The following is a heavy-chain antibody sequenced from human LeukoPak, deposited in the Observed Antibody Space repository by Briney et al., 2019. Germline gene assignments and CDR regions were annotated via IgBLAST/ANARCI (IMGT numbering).Heavy chain of an antibody. CDR2: ISGSGGST. CDR1: GFTFSNVW. J-gene: IGHJ6*02. D-gene: IGHD3-22*01. V-gene: IGHV3-23*01. Sequence: GGSLRLSCAASGFTFSNVWMNWVRQAPGKGLEWVSAISGSGGSTYYADSVKGRFTISRDNSKNTLYLQMNSLRAEDTAVYYCAKDNYYDSSGRTNYYYYGMDVWGQGTTVTVSS. CDR3: AKDNYYDSSGRTNYYYYGMDV.